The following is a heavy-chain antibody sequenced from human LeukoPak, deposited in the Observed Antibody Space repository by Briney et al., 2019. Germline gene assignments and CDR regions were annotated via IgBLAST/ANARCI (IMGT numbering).Heavy chain of an antibody. CDR3: ARETYYGSNY. D-gene: IGHD3-10*01. CDR2: IYSGGST. V-gene: IGHV3-53*01. J-gene: IGHJ4*02. CDR1: GFTFSSYG. Sequence: GGSLRLSCAASGFTFSSYGMTWVRQAPGKGLEWVPVIYSGGSTYYADSVKGRFTISRDNSKNTLYLQMNSLRAEDTAVYYCARETYYGSNYWGQGTLVTVSS.